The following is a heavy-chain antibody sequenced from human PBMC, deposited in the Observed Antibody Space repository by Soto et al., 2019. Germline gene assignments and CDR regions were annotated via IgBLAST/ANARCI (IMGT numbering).Heavy chain of an antibody. CDR1: GYTFTSYA. Sequence: GASVKVSCKASGYTFTSYAMHWVRQAPGQRLEWMGWINAGNGNTKYSQKFQGRVTITADKSTSTAYMELSSLRAEDTAVYYCAKEGNGVLLWFGELFAAQSQWDYWGQGTLVTVSS. J-gene: IGHJ4*02. V-gene: IGHV1-3*01. D-gene: IGHD3-10*01. CDR2: INAGNGNT. CDR3: AKEGNGVLLWFGELFAAQSQWDY.